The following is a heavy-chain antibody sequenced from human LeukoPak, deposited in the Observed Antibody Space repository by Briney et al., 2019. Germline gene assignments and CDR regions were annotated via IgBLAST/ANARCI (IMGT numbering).Heavy chain of an antibody. V-gene: IGHV4-34*01. D-gene: IGHD4-11*01. J-gene: IGHJ4*02. CDR3: ARGAGYMTTVNFDY. CDR1: GGSFSGYY. Sequence: SETLSLICAVYGGSFSGYYWSWIRQPPGKGLEWIGEINHSGSTNYNPSLKSRVTISVDTSKNQFSLKLSSVTAADTAVYYCARGAGYMTTVNFDYWGQGTLVTVSS. CDR2: INHSGST.